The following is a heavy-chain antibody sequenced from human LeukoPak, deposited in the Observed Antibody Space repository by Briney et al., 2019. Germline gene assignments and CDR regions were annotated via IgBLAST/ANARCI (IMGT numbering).Heavy chain of an antibody. CDR1: GFTFSSYG. V-gene: IGHV3-30*18. Sequence: PGGSLRLSCAASGFTFSSYGMHWVRQAPGKGLEWVAVISYDGSNKYYADSVKGRFTISRDNSKNTLYLQMNSLRAEDTAVYYCAKDSSSWYTNFQHWGQGTLVTVSS. J-gene: IGHJ1*01. CDR3: AKDSSSWYTNFQH. CDR2: ISYDGSNK. D-gene: IGHD6-13*01.